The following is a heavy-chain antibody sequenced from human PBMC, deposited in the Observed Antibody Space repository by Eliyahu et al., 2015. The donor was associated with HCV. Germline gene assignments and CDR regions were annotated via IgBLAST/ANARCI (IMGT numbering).Heavy chain of an antibody. CDR1: XYTFTSYG. CDR2: ISVYNXDT. J-gene: IGHJ4*02. Sequence: QVQLVQSGSEVKKPGASVKVSCKASXYTFTSYGXSWVXQAPGQGLEWMGWISVYNXDTHYAQKFQGRVTMTTDTSTSTAYMVLRSLRSDDTAVYYCARDVEQLVQDKPLDYWGQGTLVTVSS. V-gene: IGHV1-18*01. D-gene: IGHD6-6*01. CDR3: ARDVEQLVQDKPLDY.